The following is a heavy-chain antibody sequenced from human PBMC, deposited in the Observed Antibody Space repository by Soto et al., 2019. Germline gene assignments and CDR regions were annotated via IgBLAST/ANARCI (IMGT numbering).Heavy chain of an antibody. J-gene: IGHJ4*02. Sequence: VQLLESGGGLVQPGGSLRLSCAASGFTFSSYGMHWVRQAPGKGLEWVAVISYDGSNKYYADSVKGRFTISRDNSKNTLYLQMNSLRAEDTAVYYCAKDLSGYSGSYYSYFDYWGQGTLVTVSS. D-gene: IGHD1-26*01. CDR1: GFTFSSYG. CDR2: ISYDGSNK. V-gene: IGHV3-30*18. CDR3: AKDLSGYSGSYYSYFDY.